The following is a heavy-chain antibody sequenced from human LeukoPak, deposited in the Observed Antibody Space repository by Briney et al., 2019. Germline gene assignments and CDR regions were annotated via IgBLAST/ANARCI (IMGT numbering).Heavy chain of an antibody. J-gene: IGHJ4*02. CDR2: IIPIFSTT. D-gene: IGHD1-26*01. Sequence: GSSVKVSCKASGGSFNHFAVNWVRQAPGQGLEWMGGIIPIFSTTNYAQKFQGRVAITADESTSTAYMELSSLRSEDTAVYYCVLQVGATYDYWGQGTLVTVSS. CDR1: GGSFNHFA. V-gene: IGHV1-69*01. CDR3: VLQVGATYDY.